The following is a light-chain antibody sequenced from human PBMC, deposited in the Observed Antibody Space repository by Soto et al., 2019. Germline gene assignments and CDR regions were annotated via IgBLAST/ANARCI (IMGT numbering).Light chain of an antibody. CDR3: QQYNSYSPYT. Sequence: DIQMTQSPSTLSASVGDRVTITCRASENISRWLAWYQQKPGKAPKVLIYEASSLSSGVPSRFGGSGSGTEFTLIISGVQPDDFATYYCQQYNSYSPYTFGQGTKLDIK. J-gene: IGKJ2*01. CDR1: ENISRW. V-gene: IGKV1-5*01. CDR2: EAS.